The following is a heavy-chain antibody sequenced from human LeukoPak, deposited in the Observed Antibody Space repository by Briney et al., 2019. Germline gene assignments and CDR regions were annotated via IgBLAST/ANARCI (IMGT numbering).Heavy chain of an antibody. CDR1: GFTFSSYS. CDR3: ARGPRRSIAVAGTDYYGMDV. J-gene: IGHJ6*02. CDR2: ISSSSSYI. V-gene: IGHV3-21*01. D-gene: IGHD6-19*01. Sequence: PGGSLRLSCAASGFTFSSYSMNWVRQAPGKGLEWVSSISSSSSYIYYADSVKGRFTISRDNAKNSLYLQMNSLRAEDTAVYYCARGPRRSIAVAGTDYYGMDVWGQGTTVTVSS.